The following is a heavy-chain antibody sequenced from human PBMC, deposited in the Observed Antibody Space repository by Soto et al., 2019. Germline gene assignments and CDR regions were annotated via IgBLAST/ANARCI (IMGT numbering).Heavy chain of an antibody. Sequence: NPSETLSLTCTVSGGSVSSGSYYWSWIRQPPGKGLEWIGYIYYSGSTNYNPSLKSRVTISVDTSKNQFSLKLSSVTAADTAVYYCARVAYGGNSVYYFDYWGQGTLVTVSS. D-gene: IGHD2-21*02. V-gene: IGHV4-61*01. CDR3: ARVAYGGNSVYYFDY. CDR2: IYYSGST. CDR1: GGSVSSGSYY. J-gene: IGHJ4*02.